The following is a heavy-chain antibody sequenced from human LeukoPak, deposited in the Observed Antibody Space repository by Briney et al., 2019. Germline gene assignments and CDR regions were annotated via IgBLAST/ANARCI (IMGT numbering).Heavy chain of an antibody. Sequence: NSGRSLKISCKGSGYSFTSYWIGWVRQAPGQGLEWMGGIIPIFGTANYAQKFQGRVTITADESTSTAYMELSSLRSEDTAVYYCARYCSSTSCYTGGGDWGQGTLVTVSS. CDR2: IIPIFGTA. CDR3: ARYCSSTSCYTGGGD. J-gene: IGHJ4*02. D-gene: IGHD2-2*02. V-gene: IGHV1-69*01. CDR1: GYSFTSYW.